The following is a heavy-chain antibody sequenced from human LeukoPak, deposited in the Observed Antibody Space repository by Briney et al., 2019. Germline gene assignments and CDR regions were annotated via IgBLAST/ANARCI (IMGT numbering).Heavy chain of an antibody. CDR1: GFTFSSYA. J-gene: IGHJ4*02. CDR2: ISGSGGST. Sequence: AGGSLRPSCAASGFTFSSYAMSWVRQAPGKGLEWVSAISGSGGSTYYADSVKGRFTVSRDNSKNTLYLQMNSLRAEDTAVYYCAKEARSGPGVFDYWGQGTLVTVSS. D-gene: IGHD3-10*01. V-gene: IGHV3-23*01. CDR3: AKEARSGPGVFDY.